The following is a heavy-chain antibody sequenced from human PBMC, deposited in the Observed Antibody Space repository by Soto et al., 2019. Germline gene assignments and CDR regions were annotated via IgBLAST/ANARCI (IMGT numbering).Heavy chain of an antibody. CDR3: AREETAWPLAYGLDV. V-gene: IGHV3-21*01. Sequence: WSLRLSCEASVFSFSTFSLHLVRQAPGKGLEWVSSIGRRSDIYYADSVKGRFTISRDNAKNSVSLQMNSLRDEDTAVYYCAREETAWPLAYGLDVWGQGTTVTVSS. D-gene: IGHD2-21*02. J-gene: IGHJ6*02. CDR2: IGRRSDI. CDR1: VFSFSTFS.